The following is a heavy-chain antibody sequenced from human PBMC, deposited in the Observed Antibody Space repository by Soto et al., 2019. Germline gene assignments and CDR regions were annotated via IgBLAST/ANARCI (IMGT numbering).Heavy chain of an antibody. CDR1: GFTFSSYA. J-gene: IGHJ4*02. Sequence: GSLRLSCAASGFTFSSYAMSWARQAPGKGLEWVSAISGSGGSTYYADSVKGRFTISRDNSKNMLYLQMNSLRAEDTAVYYCAKYYGSGSSPPYYFDYWGQGTLVTVSS. V-gene: IGHV3-23*01. CDR2: ISGSGGST. CDR3: AKYYGSGSSPPYYFDY. D-gene: IGHD3-10*01.